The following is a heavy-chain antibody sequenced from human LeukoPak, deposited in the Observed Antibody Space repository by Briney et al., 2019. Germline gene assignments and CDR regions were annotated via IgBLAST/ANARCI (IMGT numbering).Heavy chain of an antibody. Sequence: PGGSLRLSCAASGFTLSSYWMSWVRQAPGKGLEWVANIKQDGSEKYYVDSVKGRFTISRDNAKNSLYLQMNSLRAEDTAVYYCARDEVAVAGSLMATIDYWGQGTLVTVSS. CDR1: GFTLSSYW. CDR3: ARDEVAVAGSLMATIDY. D-gene: IGHD6-19*01. J-gene: IGHJ4*02. CDR2: IKQDGSEK. V-gene: IGHV3-7*01.